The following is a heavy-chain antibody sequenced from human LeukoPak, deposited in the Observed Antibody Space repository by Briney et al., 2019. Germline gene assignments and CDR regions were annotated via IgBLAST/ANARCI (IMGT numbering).Heavy chain of an antibody. J-gene: IGHJ5*02. CDR3: ARASFWESPINWFAP. D-gene: IGHD3-16*01. V-gene: IGHV1-2*02. CDR1: GYTFTGHY. CDR2: INPKNGGS. Sequence: ASVKVSRKASGYTFTGHYIHWVRQAPGQGLEWVGWINPKNGGSNYAQKFQGRVTMTRDRSISTAYMELNRLTSDDTAVYYCARASFWESPINWFAPWGQGTLATVSS.